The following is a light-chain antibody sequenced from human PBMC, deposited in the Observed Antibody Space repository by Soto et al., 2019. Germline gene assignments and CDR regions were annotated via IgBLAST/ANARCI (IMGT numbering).Light chain of an antibody. CDR1: QSISSY. J-gene: IGKJ2*01. CDR2: AAS. CDR3: QQSYSTLYT. V-gene: IGKV1-39*01. Sequence: DIQMTQSPSSLSASVGDRVTITCRASQSISSYLNWYQQKPGKAPKLLIYAASSLQSGVPSRFSGSGSGTDFPLTISSLQPEDFATYSCQQSYSTLYTFGQGTKLEIK.